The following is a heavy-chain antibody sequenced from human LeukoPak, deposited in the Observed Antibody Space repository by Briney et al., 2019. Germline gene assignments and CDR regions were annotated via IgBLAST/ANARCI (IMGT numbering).Heavy chain of an antibody. CDR1: GGSISSYY. D-gene: IGHD3-10*01. J-gene: IGHJ4*02. Sequence: LSLTCTVSGGSISSYYWSWIRQPPGKGLEWVAVISYDGSNKYYADSVKGRFTISRDNSKNTLYLQMNSLRAEDTAVYYCARGARPVLLWFGESPSYFDYWGQGTLVTVSS. CDR3: ARGARPVLLWFGESPSYFDY. CDR2: ISYDGSNK. V-gene: IGHV3-30*03.